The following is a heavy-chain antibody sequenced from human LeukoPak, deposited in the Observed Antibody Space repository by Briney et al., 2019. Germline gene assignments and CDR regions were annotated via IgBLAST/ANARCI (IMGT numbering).Heavy chain of an antibody. Sequence: GRSLRLSCAASGFTFSSYAMSWVRQAPGKGLEWVSAISGSGGSTYYADSVKGRFTISRDNSKNTLYLQMNSLRAEDTAVYYCAKPLRSDPYYFDYWGQGTLVTVSS. J-gene: IGHJ4*02. V-gene: IGHV3-23*01. CDR3: AKPLRSDPYYFDY. CDR1: GFTFSSYA. CDR2: ISGSGGST.